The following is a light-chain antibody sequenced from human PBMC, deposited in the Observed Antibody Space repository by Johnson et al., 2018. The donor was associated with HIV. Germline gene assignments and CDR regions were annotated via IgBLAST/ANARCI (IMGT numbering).Light chain of an antibody. CDR2: KNN. J-gene: IGLJ1*01. V-gene: IGLV1-51*02. Sequence: QSVLTQPPSVSAAPGQKVTISCSGSSSTIGNKYVSWYQILPGTAPKLLIYKNNKRPSGIPDRFSGSKSGPSATLGITGLQTGDEADYYCGTWGSSLSAGGVFGTGTKVTVL. CDR1: SSTIGNKY. CDR3: GTWGSSLSAGGV.